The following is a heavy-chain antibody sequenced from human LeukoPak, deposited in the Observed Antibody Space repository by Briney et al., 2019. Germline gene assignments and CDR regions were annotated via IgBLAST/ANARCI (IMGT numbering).Heavy chain of an antibody. D-gene: IGHD3-10*01. CDR1: GGSISSGGYS. V-gene: IGHV4-30-2*01. CDR2: IYHSGST. Sequence: SQTLSLTCAVSGGSISSGGYSWSWIRQPPGKGLEWIGYIYHSGSTYYNPSLKSQVTISVDRSKNQFSLKLSSVTAADTAVYYCARETGSGSYSHWGQGTLVTVSS. CDR3: ARETGSGSYSH. J-gene: IGHJ4*02.